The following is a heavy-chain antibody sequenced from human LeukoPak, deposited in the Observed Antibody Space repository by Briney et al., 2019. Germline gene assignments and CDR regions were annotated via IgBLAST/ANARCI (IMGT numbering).Heavy chain of an antibody. V-gene: IGHV4-39*01. D-gene: IGHD3-10*01. CDR2: IYYSGNP. Sequence: SETLSLTCTVSSGSISSSSFSWGWIRQPPGKGLEWIGNIYYSGNPYYNPSLKSRVAISVDTSKNQFSLKLSSVTAADTAVYYCARSITMIRGVINRIDYWGQGTLVTVSS. CDR3: ARSITMIRGVINRIDY. J-gene: IGHJ4*02. CDR1: SGSISSSSFS.